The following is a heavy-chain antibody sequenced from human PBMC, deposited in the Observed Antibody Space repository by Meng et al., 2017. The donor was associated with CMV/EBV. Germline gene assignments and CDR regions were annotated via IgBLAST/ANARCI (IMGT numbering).Heavy chain of an antibody. J-gene: IGHJ4*02. CDR1: GGSFSGYY. Sequence: GSLRLSCAVYGGSFSGYYWSWIRQPPGKGLEWIGEINHSGSTNYNPSLKSRVTISVDTSKNQFSLKLSSVTAADTAVYYCARGQKYCSGGSCYSGTLGYWGQGTLVTVSS. CDR2: INHSGST. D-gene: IGHD2-15*01. V-gene: IGHV4-34*01. CDR3: ARGQKYCSGGSCYSGTLGY.